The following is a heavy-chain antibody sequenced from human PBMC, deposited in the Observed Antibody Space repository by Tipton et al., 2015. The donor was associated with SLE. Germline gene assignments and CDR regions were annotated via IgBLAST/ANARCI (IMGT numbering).Heavy chain of an antibody. Sequence: TLSLTCSVSGGAISTFYWSWIRQSAGKGLEWIGRIYSSGRTNNNPSLKSRVTMSVDTSRKQFSLKLTSVTAADTAVYYCARHGNQDYWGQGTLVTVSS. D-gene: IGHD4-23*01. J-gene: IGHJ4*02. V-gene: IGHV4-4*07. CDR2: IYSSGRT. CDR3: ARHGNQDY. CDR1: GGAISTFY.